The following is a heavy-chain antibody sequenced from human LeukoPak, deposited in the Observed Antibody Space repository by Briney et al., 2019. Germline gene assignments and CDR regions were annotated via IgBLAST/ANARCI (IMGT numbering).Heavy chain of an antibody. J-gene: IGHJ6*03. CDR1: GGSISSYY. CDR2: IYTSGST. Sequence: SETLSLTCTVSGGSISSYYWSWIRQPAGKGLEWIGRIYTSGSTNYNPSLKSRVTMSVDTSKNQFSLKLSSVTAADTAMYYCAWDIVVVPAAPSVVYYMDVWGKGTTVTVSS. D-gene: IGHD2-2*01. CDR3: AWDIVVVPAAPSVVYYMDV. V-gene: IGHV4-4*07.